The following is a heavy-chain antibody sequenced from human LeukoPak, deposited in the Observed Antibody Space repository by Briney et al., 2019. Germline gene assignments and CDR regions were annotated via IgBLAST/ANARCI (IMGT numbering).Heavy chain of an antibody. V-gene: IGHV3-49*04. CDR1: GFTFGDYA. J-gene: IGHJ4*02. CDR2: IRSKAYGGTT. CDR3: TRVSGSYDYFDY. Sequence: GGSLRLSCTASGFTFGDYAMSWVRQAPGKGLEWVGFIRSKAYGGTTEYAASVKGRFTISRDDSKSIAYLQMNSLKTEDTAVYYCTRVSGSYDYFDYWGQGTLVTVFS. D-gene: IGHD1-26*01.